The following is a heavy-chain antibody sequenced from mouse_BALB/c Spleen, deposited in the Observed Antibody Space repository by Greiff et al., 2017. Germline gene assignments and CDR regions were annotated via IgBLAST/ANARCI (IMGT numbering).Heavy chain of an antibody. CDR2: INPYNGDT. CDR1: GYSFTGYF. CDR3: GEGSYCGSAYYYAMDY. V-gene: IGHV1-37*01. Sequence: VQLQQSGPELVKPGASVKISCKASGYSFTGYFMNWVKQSPGKSLEWIGRINPYNGDTFYNQKFKGKATLTVDKSSSTAHMELLSLTSEDSDVYDCGEGSYCGSAYYYAMDYWGQGTSVTVSS. J-gene: IGHJ4*01. D-gene: IGHD2-10*01.